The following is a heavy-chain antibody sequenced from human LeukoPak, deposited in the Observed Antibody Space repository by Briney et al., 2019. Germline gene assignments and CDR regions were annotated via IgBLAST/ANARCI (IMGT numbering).Heavy chain of an antibody. CDR2: INTNTGNP. J-gene: IGHJ4*02. Sequence: ASVKVSCKASGYTFSSYAMTWVRQAPGQGLERMGWINTNTGNPTYAQGFTGRFVFSLDTSVSTAYLQIRSLKAEDTAVYYCARGGIGDPLRGDYWGQGTLVTVSS. CDR1: GYTFSSYA. D-gene: IGHD3-16*01. CDR3: ARGGIGDPLRGDY. V-gene: IGHV7-4-1*02.